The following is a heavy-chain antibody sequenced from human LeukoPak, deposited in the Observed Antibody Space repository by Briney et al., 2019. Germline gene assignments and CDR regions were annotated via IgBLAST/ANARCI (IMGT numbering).Heavy chain of an antibody. CDR1: GFTFSSYS. J-gene: IGHJ4*02. V-gene: IGHV3-21*01. CDR2: ISSSSSYI. Sequence: GGSLRLSCAASGFTFSSYSMNWVRQAPGNGLEWVSSISSSSSYIYYADSVKGRFTISRDNAKNSLYLQMNSLRAEDTAVYYCAREVYSSGSYDYWGQGTLVTVSS. D-gene: IGHD3-22*01. CDR3: AREVYSSGSYDY.